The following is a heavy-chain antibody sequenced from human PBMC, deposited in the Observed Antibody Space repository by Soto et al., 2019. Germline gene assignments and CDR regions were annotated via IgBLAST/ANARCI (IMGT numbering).Heavy chain of an antibody. CDR3: AREPYGDSQYFDY. CDR2: VSFDGKVT. D-gene: IGHD2-21*02. CDR1: GFTFNSLS. Sequence: SXXLSCTGSGFTFNSLSLHWVRQGPDKGLEWVAVVSFDGKVTYYADSVKGRFTVSRDISKNTIYLQANSLRPEDTAVYYCAREPYGDSQYFDYWGQGTPLTVSS. J-gene: IGHJ4*02. V-gene: IGHV3-30*04.